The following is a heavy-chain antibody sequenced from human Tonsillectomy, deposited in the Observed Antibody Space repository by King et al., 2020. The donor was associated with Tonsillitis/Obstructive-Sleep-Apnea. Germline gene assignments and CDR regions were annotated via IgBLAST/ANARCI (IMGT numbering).Heavy chain of an antibody. J-gene: IGHJ4*02. CDR3: AREGRLGATRFDF. CDR1: GYSITSGYY. Sequence: QLQESGPGLVKPSETLSLTCTVSGYSITSGYYWGWIRQSPGKGLEWIGSIHHSGSTYYNPSLKSRVTISADTSKNQFSLKLSSVTAADTAVYYCAREGRLGATRFDFWGQGTLVTVSS. V-gene: IGHV4-38-2*02. CDR2: IHHSGST. D-gene: IGHD1-26*01.